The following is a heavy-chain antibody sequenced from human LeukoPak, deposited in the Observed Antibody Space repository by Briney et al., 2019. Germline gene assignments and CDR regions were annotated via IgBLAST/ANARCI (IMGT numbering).Heavy chain of an antibody. CDR3: ACLRVDTAMVANHDAFDI. Sequence: PGGSLRLSCAASGFAFSSYSMNWVRQAPGKGLEWVSSISSSSSYIYYADSVKGRFTISRDNAKNSLYLQMNSLRAEDTAVYYCACLRVDTAMVANHDAFDIWGQGTMVTVSS. CDR2: ISSSSSYI. D-gene: IGHD5-18*01. J-gene: IGHJ3*02. V-gene: IGHV3-21*01. CDR1: GFAFSSYS.